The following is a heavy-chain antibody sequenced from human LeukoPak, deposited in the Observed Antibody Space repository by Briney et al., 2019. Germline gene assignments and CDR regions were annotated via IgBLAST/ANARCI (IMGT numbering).Heavy chain of an antibody. V-gene: IGHV4-39*01. CDR2: IYYSGST. CDR1: GGSISRSSYY. D-gene: IGHD6-19*01. J-gene: IGHJ4*02. Sequence: SETLSLTCTVSGGSISRSSYYWGWIRQPPGKGLEWIGSIYYSGSTYYNPSLKSRVTISVDTSKNQFSLKLSSVTAADTAVYYCARAPYSSGSPDPFDYWGQGTLVTVSS. CDR3: ARAPYSSGSPDPFDY.